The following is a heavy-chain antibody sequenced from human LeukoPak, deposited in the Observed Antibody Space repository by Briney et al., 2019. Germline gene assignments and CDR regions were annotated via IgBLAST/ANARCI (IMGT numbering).Heavy chain of an antibody. CDR3: AKDSCSSTSCYWDY. J-gene: IGHJ4*02. CDR1: GFTFSSYA. CDR2: ISGSGGGT. D-gene: IGHD2-2*01. Sequence: PGGSLRLSCAASGFTFSSYAMRWVRQARGKGLEGVSAISGSGGGTYYADAVKGRVTIYRDNSKNRLYVKMTSLRAEDTAVYYCAKDSCSSTSCYWDYWGQGTPVTVSS. V-gene: IGHV3-23*01.